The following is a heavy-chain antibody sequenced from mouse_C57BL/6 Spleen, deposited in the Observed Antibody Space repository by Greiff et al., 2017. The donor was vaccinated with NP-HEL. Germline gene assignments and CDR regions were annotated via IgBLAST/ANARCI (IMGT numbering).Heavy chain of an antibody. V-gene: IGHV1-7*01. D-gene: IGHD1-1*01. CDR3: ARERGYYYGSSYEDWYVDV. J-gene: IGHJ1*03. Sequence: QVQLQQSGAELAKPGASVKLSCKASGYTFTSYWMHWVKQRPGQGLEWIGYINPSSGYTKYNQKFKDKATLTADKSSSTAYMQLSSLTYEDSAVYYCARERGYYYGSSYEDWYVDVWGTGTTVTVSS. CDR1: GYTFTSYW. CDR2: INPSSGYT.